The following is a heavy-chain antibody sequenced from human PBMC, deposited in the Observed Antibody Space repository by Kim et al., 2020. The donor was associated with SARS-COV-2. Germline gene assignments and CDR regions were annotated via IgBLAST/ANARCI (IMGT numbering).Heavy chain of an antibody. J-gene: IGHJ5*02. CDR3: ARVWSSSWSRWFDP. D-gene: IGHD6-13*01. CDR2: IYHSGST. Sequence: SETLSLTCAVSGGSISSSNWWSWVRQPPGKGLEWIGEIYHSGSTNYNPSLKSRVTISVDKSKNQFSLKLSSVTAADTAVYYCARVWSSSWSRWFDPWGQGTLVTVSS. V-gene: IGHV4-4*02. CDR1: GGSISSSNW.